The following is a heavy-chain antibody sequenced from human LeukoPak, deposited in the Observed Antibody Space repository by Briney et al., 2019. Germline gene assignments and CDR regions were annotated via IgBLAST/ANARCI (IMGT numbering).Heavy chain of an antibody. J-gene: IGHJ4*02. Sequence: PSETLSLTCTVSGGSINFYYWSWIRQPAGKGLEWIGRIYSTGSTNYSPSLKSRVTMSVDKSKNQFSLNLSSVTAADTAVYYCARGIADPYSFDSWGQGTRVTVSS. CDR3: ARGIADPYSFDS. V-gene: IGHV4-4*07. CDR1: GGSINFYY. D-gene: IGHD6-13*01. CDR2: IYSTGST.